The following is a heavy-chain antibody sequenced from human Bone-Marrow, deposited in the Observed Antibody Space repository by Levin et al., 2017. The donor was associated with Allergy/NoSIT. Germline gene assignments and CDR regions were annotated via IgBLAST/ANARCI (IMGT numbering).Heavy chain of an antibody. CDR3: ARDSVGNSFFDF. CDR1: GDSVSSNTAV. D-gene: IGHD2/OR15-2a*01. J-gene: IGHJ4*02. V-gene: IGHV6-1*01. CDR2: TYYRSQWYN. Sequence: PSQTLSLTCAISGDSVSSNTAVWNWIRQSPSRGLEWLGRTYYRSQWYNHYADSVKSRITIKPDTSENQFSLLLNSVTPEDTAVYYCARDSVGNSFFDFWGRGTLVTVSS.